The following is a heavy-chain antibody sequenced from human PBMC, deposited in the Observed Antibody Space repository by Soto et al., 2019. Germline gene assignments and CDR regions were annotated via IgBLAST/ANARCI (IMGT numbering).Heavy chain of an antibody. CDR1: GYTFTSYA. D-gene: IGHD3-22*01. J-gene: IGHJ4*02. CDR3: ARDSFQEYYYDSSGYYPDY. CDR2: INAGNGNT. V-gene: IGHV1-3*01. Sequence: ASVKVSCKASGYTFTSYAMHWVRQAPGQRLEWMGWINAGNGNTKYSQKFQGRVTITRDTSASTAYMELSSLRSEDTAVYYCARDSFQEYYYDSSGYYPDYWGQGTLVTVSS.